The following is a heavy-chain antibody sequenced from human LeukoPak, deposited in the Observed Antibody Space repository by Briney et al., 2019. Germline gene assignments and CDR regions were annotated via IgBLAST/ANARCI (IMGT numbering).Heavy chain of an antibody. V-gene: IGHV3-30*02. CDR3: AKVVYIDNYFDY. CDR1: GFTFSSYG. D-gene: IGHD1-1*01. J-gene: IGHJ4*02. CDR2: IRYDGSNK. Sequence: GGSLRLSCAASGFTFSSYGMHWVRQAPGKGLEWVAFIRYDGSNKYYADSVKGRFTISRDNSKNTLYLQMNSLGAEDTAVYYCAKVVYIDNYFDYWGQGTLVTVSS.